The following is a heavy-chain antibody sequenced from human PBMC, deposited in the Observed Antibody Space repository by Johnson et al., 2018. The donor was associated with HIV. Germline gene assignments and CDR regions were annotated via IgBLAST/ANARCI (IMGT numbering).Heavy chain of an antibody. D-gene: IGHD1-26*01. Sequence: VQLVESGGGVVRPGGSLRLSCAASGFTFDDYGLSWVRQAPGKGLEWVYGINWNGGSTGYADSVKGRFTISRDNAKNSLYLQMNNMRAEDTALYYCARRWELHSNAFDIWGQGTMVTVSS. CDR1: GFTFDDYG. J-gene: IGHJ3*02. V-gene: IGHV3-20*04. CDR3: ARRWELHSNAFDI. CDR2: INWNGGST.